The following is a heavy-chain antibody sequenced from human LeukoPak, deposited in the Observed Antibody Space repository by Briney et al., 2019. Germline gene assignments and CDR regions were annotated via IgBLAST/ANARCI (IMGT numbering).Heavy chain of an antibody. CDR2: INPSGGST. Sequence: ASVKVSCKASGYTFTSYYMHWVRQAPGQGLERMGIINPSGGSTSYAQKFQGRVTITADESTSTAYMELSSLRSEDTAVYYCARGPDSSVYYPYYYYGMDVWGKGTTVTVSS. D-gene: IGHD3-22*01. V-gene: IGHV1-46*01. J-gene: IGHJ6*04. CDR1: GYTFTSYY. CDR3: ARGPDSSVYYPYYYYGMDV.